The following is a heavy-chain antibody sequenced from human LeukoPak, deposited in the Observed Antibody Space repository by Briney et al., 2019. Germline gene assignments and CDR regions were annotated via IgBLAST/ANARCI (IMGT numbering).Heavy chain of an antibody. CDR3: ARGSSIAEVGGYFYYDGMDV. Sequence: APVKVSCKASGGTFSNSAISWVRQAPRHGLKWMGRIITIFGSPSFAQKFQGRVTITADKSTSTACMELSSLSSEDTAVYYCARGSSIAEVGGYFYYDGMDVWGQGTTVTVYS. D-gene: IGHD6-13*01. CDR2: IITIFGSP. J-gene: IGHJ6*02. V-gene: IGHV1-69*06. CDR1: GGTFSNSA.